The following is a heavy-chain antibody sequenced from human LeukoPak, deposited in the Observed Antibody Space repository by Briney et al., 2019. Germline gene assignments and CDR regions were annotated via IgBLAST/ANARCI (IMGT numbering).Heavy chain of an antibody. J-gene: IGHJ4*02. CDR3: AIQMTMIVVVPYFDY. Sequence: GGSLRLSCAASGFTFSDYYMTWIRQAPGKGLEWVSSISRSGDTMYYADSVRGRFTMSRDNAKNSLYLQMNSLRAEDTALYYCAIQMTMIVVVPYFDYWGQGTLVTVSS. D-gene: IGHD3-22*01. CDR1: GFTFSDYY. V-gene: IGHV3-11*04. CDR2: ISRSGDTM.